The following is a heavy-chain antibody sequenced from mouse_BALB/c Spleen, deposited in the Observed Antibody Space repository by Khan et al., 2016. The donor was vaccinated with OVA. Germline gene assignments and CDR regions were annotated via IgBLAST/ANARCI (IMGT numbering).Heavy chain of an antibody. D-gene: IGHD1-1*01. V-gene: IGHV5-6-3*01. CDR1: GFTFSSYG. CDR2: INSNGGST. CDR3: AGDPYYYGRKYAIDY. Sequence: EVELVESGGGLVQPGGSLKLSCAASGFTFSSYGMSWVRQTPDKRLELVATINSNGGSTYSPDSVKGRFTISRDNAKNTLFLQMSSLKSEDTAMYYCAGDPYYYGRKYAIDYWGRGTSVTVSS. J-gene: IGHJ4*01.